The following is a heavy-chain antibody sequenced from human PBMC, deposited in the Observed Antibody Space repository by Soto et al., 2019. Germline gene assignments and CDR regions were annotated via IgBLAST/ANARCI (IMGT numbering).Heavy chain of an antibody. V-gene: IGHV3-33*01. CDR1: GFTFSSYG. CDR2: IWDDGSNK. D-gene: IGHD3-10*01. J-gene: IGHJ3*02. CDR3: ARDEYYGSGYPHI. Sequence: QVQLVESGGGVVQPGRSLRLSCAASGFTFSSYGMHWVRNAPGKGLEWVAVIWDDGSNKYYADSVKGRFTISRDNSKNTLYLQMNSLRAEDTAVYYCARDEYYGSGYPHIWGQGTMVTVSS.